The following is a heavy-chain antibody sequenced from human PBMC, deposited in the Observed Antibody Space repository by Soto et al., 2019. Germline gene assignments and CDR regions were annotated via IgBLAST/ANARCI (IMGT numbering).Heavy chain of an antibody. Sequence: GASVKVSWKVSGYTLTELSMHWVRQAPGKGLEWMGGFDPEDGETIYAQKFQGRVTMTEDTSTDTAYMELSSLRSEDTAVYYCATKERDYGDYYLDYWGQGTLVTVSS. J-gene: IGHJ4*02. CDR3: ATKERDYGDYYLDY. CDR2: FDPEDGET. D-gene: IGHD4-17*01. CDR1: GYTLTELS. V-gene: IGHV1-24*01.